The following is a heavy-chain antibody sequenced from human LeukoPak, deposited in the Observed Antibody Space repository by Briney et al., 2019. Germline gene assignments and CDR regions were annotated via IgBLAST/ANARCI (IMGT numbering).Heavy chain of an antibody. CDR1: GFIFSSYA. V-gene: IGHV3-23*01. J-gene: IGHJ4*02. Sequence: PGGSLRLSCAASGFIFSSYAMSWVRQAPGKGLEWVSAISGSGGSTYYADSVKGRFTISRDNSKNTLYLQMNSLRAEDTAVYYCAKAPHYYDSSGSDYWGQGTLVTVSS. CDR2: ISGSGGST. CDR3: AKAPHYYDSSGSDY. D-gene: IGHD3-22*01.